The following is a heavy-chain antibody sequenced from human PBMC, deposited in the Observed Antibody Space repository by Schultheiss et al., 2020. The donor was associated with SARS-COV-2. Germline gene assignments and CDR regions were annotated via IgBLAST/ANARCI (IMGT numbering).Heavy chain of an antibody. D-gene: IGHD3-3*01. CDR1: GFTFSSYW. Sequence: GESLKISCAASGFTFSSYWMSWVRQAPGKGLEWVSAISGSGGSTYYADSVKGRFTISRDNSKNTLYLQMNSLRAEDTAVYYCARDRGGDFWSGPTGPTDYWGQGTLVTVSS. CDR3: ARDRGGDFWSGPTGPTDY. CDR2: ISGSGGST. J-gene: IGHJ4*02. V-gene: IGHV3-23*01.